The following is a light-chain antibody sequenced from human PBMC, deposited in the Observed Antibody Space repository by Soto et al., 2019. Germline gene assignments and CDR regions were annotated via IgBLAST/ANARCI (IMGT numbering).Light chain of an antibody. CDR3: GTWDSSLSAGV. Sequence: QSVLTQTPSEYAAPGQKVTISCFGSSSIIENSYVSWYQQLPGTAPKLLIYEDNKRPSGIPDRFSGSMSGTSATLGITGLQTWDXADYYCGTWDSSLSAGVFGTGTRVTVL. CDR1: SSIIENSY. V-gene: IGLV1-51*02. CDR2: EDN. J-gene: IGLJ1*01.